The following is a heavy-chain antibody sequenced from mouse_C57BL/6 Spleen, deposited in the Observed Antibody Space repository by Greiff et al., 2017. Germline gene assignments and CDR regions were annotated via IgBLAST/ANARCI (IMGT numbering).Heavy chain of an antibody. D-gene: IGHD1-1*01. CDR1: GYTFTSYW. J-gene: IGHJ2*01. CDR3: ARLDYCGSSYYFDY. CDR2: IHPNSGST. V-gene: IGHV1-64*01. Sequence: VQLQQPGAELVKPGASVKLSCKASGYTFTSYWMHWVKQRPGQGLEWIGMIHPNSGSTNYNEKFKSKATLTVDKSSSTAYMQRSSLTSEDSAVYYCARLDYCGSSYYFDYWGQGTTLTVSS.